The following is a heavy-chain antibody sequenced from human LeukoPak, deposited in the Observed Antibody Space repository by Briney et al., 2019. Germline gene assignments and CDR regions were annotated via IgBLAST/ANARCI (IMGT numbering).Heavy chain of an antibody. Sequence: KPSETLSLTCTVSGGSISSSDYYWGWIRQPPGKGLEWIGNIYYTGSTYYNPSLKSRVTISVDTSKNQFSLKLSSVTAADTAVYYCARHRSKYQLLLVWFDPWGQGTLVTVSS. CDR3: ARHRSKYQLLLVWFDP. CDR1: GGSISSSDYY. V-gene: IGHV4-39*01. CDR2: IYYTGST. J-gene: IGHJ5*02. D-gene: IGHD2-2*01.